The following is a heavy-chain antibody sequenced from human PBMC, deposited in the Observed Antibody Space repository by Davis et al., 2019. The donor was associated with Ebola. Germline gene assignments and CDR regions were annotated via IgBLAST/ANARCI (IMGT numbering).Heavy chain of an antibody. D-gene: IGHD3-22*01. V-gene: IGHV1-46*01. CDR3: AREGGRYYDSSGYVFDI. J-gene: IGHJ3*02. CDR2: INPITGGT. CDR1: GYRFTSYY. Sequence: ASVTVSCKASGYRFTSYYMHWVRQAPGQGLEWMGIINPITGGTSYAQNFQVRVNMTRDTSTSTVYMELSSLRSEDRAVYYCAREGGRYYDSSGYVFDIWGQGTMVKVSS.